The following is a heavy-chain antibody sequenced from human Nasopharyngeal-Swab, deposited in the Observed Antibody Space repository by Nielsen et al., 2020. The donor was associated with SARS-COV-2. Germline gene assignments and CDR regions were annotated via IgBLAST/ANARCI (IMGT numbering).Heavy chain of an antibody. CDR2: INPSGGST. J-gene: IGHJ5*02. D-gene: IGHD3-10*01. V-gene: IGHV1-46*01. CDR3: ARARKAIYYYGSGSYYKGGVNWFDP. Sequence: WVRQAPRQGLEWMGVINPSGGSTSYAQKFQGRVTMTRDTSTSTVYMELSSLRSEDTAVYYCARARKAIYYYGSGSYYKGGVNWFDPWGQGTLVTVSS.